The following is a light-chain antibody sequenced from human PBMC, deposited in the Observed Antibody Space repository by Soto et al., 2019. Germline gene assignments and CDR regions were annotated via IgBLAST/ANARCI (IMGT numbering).Light chain of an antibody. Sequence: DIVMTQSPATLSVSPGERVTLSCRASQSVSSKLAWYQQTPGQPPRLLIYGAYTRATGIPARFSGSGSGTEFTLTISSLQSAYFAVYYCQQYNKWPPLNTVGQGTKLEIK. CDR2: GAY. V-gene: IGKV3-15*01. CDR3: QQYNKWPPLNT. CDR1: QSVSSK. J-gene: IGKJ2*01.